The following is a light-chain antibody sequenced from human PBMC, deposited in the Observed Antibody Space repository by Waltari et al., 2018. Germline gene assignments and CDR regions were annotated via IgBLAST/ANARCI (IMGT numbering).Light chain of an antibody. CDR2: DAS. V-gene: IGKV1-12*01. CDR1: QDISRC. CDR3: QHGNTFPLT. Sequence: DIQMTQSPSSVSASVGDRVMITCRASQDISRCVAWYQQKPGKAPKFLIYDASTLQSGVPSRFSGTGSGTEFTLTISSLQPEDFATYYCQHGNTFPLTFGGGTKVEIK. J-gene: IGKJ4*01.